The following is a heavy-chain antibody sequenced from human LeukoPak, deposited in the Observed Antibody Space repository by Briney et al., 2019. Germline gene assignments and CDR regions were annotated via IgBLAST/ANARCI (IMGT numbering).Heavy chain of an antibody. J-gene: IGHJ6*03. Sequence: GGSLRLSCAASGFTFDDYAMHWVRQAPGKGLEWVPLISGDGGSTYYADSVKGRFTISRDNSKNSLYLQMNSLRAEDTAVYYCARWGTTVTMTNGYYYYMDVWGKGTTVTVSS. CDR1: GFTFDDYA. CDR3: ARWGTTVTMTNGYYYYMDV. D-gene: IGHD4-17*01. V-gene: IGHV3-43*02. CDR2: ISGDGGST.